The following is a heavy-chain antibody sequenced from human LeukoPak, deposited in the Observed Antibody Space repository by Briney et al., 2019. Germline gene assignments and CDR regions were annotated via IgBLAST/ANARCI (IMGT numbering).Heavy chain of an antibody. CDR2: INHGGRT. D-gene: IGHD1-26*01. CDR3: ARGGYSGSYANLYYFDY. J-gene: IGHJ4*02. CDR1: GGSFSGNF. V-gene: IGHV4-34*01. Sequence: SETLSLTCAVYGGSFSGNFWSWIRQPPGKGLEWIGEINHGGRTNYNPSLKSRVTISVDTSKNQFSLKLSSVTAADTAVYYCARGGYSGSYANLYYFDYWGQGTLVTVSS.